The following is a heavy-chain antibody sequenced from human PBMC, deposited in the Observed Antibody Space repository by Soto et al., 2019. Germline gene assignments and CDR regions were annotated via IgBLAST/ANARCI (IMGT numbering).Heavy chain of an antibody. V-gene: IGHV4-31*03. CDR2: INSSGNT. D-gene: IGHD3-16*02. CDR3: VMDRSPAIVDGYDYNGMDV. Sequence: TLSLPFSVSGDSINRASYYWTWIRQHPGAGLEWIGYINSSGNTNYNPSLQSRVTISADVSKNQCCRRRTCLTAAYTAVYYCVMDRSPAIVDGYDYNGMDVWGQESGVSV. J-gene: IGHJ6*02. CDR1: GDSINRASYY.